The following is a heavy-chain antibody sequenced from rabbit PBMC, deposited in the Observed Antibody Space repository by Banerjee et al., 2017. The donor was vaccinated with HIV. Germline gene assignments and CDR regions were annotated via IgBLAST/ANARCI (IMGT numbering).Heavy chain of an antibody. Sequence: QEQLEESGGDLVEPEGSLTLTCTASGFSFSSSYWICWVRQAPGKGLEWIACIYTGSSGSTYYASWAKGRFTISKTSSTTMTLQMTSLTAADTATYFCARGLAYDDYFGIYFTLWGPGTLVTVS. CDR3: ARGLAYDDYFGIYFTL. J-gene: IGHJ4*01. D-gene: IGHD2-1*01. V-gene: IGHV1S45*01. CDR1: GFSFSSSYW. CDR2: IYTGSSGST.